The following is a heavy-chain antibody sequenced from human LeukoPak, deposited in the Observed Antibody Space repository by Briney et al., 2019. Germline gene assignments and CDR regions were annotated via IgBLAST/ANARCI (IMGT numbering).Heavy chain of an antibody. D-gene: IGHD3-10*01. CDR1: RGSFSGYY. J-gene: IGHJ5*02. CDR3: ARAGGVRWGWFDP. Sequence: PSETLSLTCAVYRGSFSGYYWSWIRRPPGKGLEWIGEINHSGSTNYNPSLKSRVTISVDTSKNQFSLKLSSVTAADTAVYYCARAGGVRWGWFDPWGQGTLVTVSS. CDR2: INHSGST. V-gene: IGHV4-34*01.